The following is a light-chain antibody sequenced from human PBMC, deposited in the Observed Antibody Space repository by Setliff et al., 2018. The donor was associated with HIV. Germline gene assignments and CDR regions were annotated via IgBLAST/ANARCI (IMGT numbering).Light chain of an antibody. J-gene: IGLJ2*01. V-gene: IGLV2-14*01. CDR1: STDVGGYDY. Sequence: ALTQPASVSGSPGQSITISCTGTSTDVGGYDYVSWYQHQTGKAPRLIIYDVNNRPAGVSNRFSGSKSGKTASLTISGLQAEDEGVYYCSSYTSSSSIFGGGTKVTVL. CDR2: DVN. CDR3: SSYTSSSSI.